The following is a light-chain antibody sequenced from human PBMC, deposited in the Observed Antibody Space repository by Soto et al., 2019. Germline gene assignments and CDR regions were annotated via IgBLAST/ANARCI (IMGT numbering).Light chain of an antibody. CDR1: QSLLQSNGNNC. Sequence: DIVMTQSPLSLPVTPGEPASISCRSSQSLLQSNGNNCLGWFVQKTGQSPQLLTYLGSGRASGVPYRFSGRGSGNDFALKISRVEAEDVGIYYCMQVLQTPPTFGGGTKVEIK. CDR2: LGS. V-gene: IGKV2-28*01. J-gene: IGKJ4*01. CDR3: MQVLQTPPT.